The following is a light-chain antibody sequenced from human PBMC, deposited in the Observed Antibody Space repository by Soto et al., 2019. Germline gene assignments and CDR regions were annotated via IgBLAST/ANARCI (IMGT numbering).Light chain of an antibody. Sequence: EIVLTQSPGTLSLSPGERATLSCRASQSVSSNYLAWYQQKPGQAPRLLIYGASNRATGIPDRFSGSGSGTDFSLTISKLEPEDFAVYYCQQYGSSPLTFGGGTRWIS. CDR2: GAS. CDR1: QSVSSNY. V-gene: IGKV3-20*01. CDR3: QQYGSSPLT. J-gene: IGKJ4*01.